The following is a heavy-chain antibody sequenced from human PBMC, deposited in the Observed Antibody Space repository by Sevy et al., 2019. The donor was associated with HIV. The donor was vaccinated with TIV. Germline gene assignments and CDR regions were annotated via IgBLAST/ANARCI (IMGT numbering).Heavy chain of an antibody. V-gene: IGHV4-59*01. Sequence: SETLSLTCTVSGGSISSYYWSWIRQPPGKGLEWVGNIYYSGSTNYNPSLRSRVTISVDTSKNQYSLKLSSVTAADTDEYYCARDRGYSGYDYDYWGQGTLVTVSS. CDR2: IYYSGST. CDR3: ARDRGYSGYDYDY. J-gene: IGHJ4*02. CDR1: GGSISSYY. D-gene: IGHD5-12*01.